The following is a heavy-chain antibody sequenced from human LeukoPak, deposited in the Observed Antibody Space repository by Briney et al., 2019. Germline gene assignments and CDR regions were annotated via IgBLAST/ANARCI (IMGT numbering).Heavy chain of an antibody. V-gene: IGHV3-30*02. Sequence: GGSLRLSCAPSGFTFSSYGMNWVRQTPGKGLEWVTFIEYDGSNKYYADSVKGRFTISRDNSKNTLYLQMNSLRTEDTAVYYCTKDRAGYSSSSDAFDIWGQGTMVTVSS. CDR1: GFTFSSYG. J-gene: IGHJ3*02. CDR2: IEYDGSNK. D-gene: IGHD6-13*01. CDR3: TKDRAGYSSSSDAFDI.